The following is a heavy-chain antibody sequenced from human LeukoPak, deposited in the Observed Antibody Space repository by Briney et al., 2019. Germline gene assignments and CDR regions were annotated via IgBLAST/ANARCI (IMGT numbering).Heavy chain of an antibody. D-gene: IGHD6-13*01. CDR3: ARQDGVAAAGRACYYYMDV. Sequence: SETLSLTCTVSGGSISSSSYYWGWIRQPPGKGLEWIGSIYYSGSTYYNPSLKSRVTISVDTSKNQFSLKLSSVTAADTAVYYCARQDGVAAAGRACYYYMDVWGKGTTVTVSS. J-gene: IGHJ6*03. CDR2: IYYSGST. V-gene: IGHV4-39*01. CDR1: GGSISSSSYY.